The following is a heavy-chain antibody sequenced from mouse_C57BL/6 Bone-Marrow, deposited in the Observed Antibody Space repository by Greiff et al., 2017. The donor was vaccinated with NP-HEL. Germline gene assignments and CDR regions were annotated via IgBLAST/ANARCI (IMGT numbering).Heavy chain of an antibody. D-gene: IGHD2-4*01. CDR1: GYTFTSYW. V-gene: IGHV1-69*01. CDR3: ARELIYYDYDDYAMDY. Sequence: QVQLQQPGAELVMPGASVKLSCKASGYTFTSYWMHWVKQRPGQGLEWIGEIAPSDSYTNYNQKFKGKSTLTVDKSSSTAYMQLSSLTSEDSAVYYCARELIYYDYDDYAMDYWGQGTSVTVSS. J-gene: IGHJ4*01. CDR2: IAPSDSYT.